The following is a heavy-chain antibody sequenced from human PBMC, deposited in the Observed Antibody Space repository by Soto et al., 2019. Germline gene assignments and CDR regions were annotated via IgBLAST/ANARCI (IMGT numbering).Heavy chain of an antibody. Sequence: QVQLVESGGGVVQPGRSLRLSCAASGFTFSSYAMHWVRQAPGKGLEWVAVISYDGSNKYYADSVKGRFTISRDNSKNTVDLQMNSLRAEDTAVYYFARSKGVVVGFDYWGQGTLVTVSS. V-gene: IGHV3-30-3*01. CDR2: ISYDGSNK. CDR3: ARSKGVVVGFDY. D-gene: IGHD3-22*01. J-gene: IGHJ4*02. CDR1: GFTFSSYA.